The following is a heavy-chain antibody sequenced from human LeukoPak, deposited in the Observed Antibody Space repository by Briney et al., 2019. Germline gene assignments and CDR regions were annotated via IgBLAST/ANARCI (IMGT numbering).Heavy chain of an antibody. CDR3: TTYCSGDSCSFFDY. V-gene: IGHV1-2*02. Sequence: GASVKVSCKASGYTFTGYYMHWVRQAPGQGLEWMGWINPNSGGTNYAQKFQGRVTMTRDTSISTAYMELSRLRSDDTAVYYCTTYCSGDSCSFFDYWGQGTLVTVS. CDR2: INPNSGGT. D-gene: IGHD2-15*01. J-gene: IGHJ4*02. CDR1: GYTFTGYY.